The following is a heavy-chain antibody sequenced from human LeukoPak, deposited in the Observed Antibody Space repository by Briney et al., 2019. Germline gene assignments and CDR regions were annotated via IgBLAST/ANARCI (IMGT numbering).Heavy chain of an antibody. CDR2: IYYSGST. J-gene: IGHJ5*02. Sequence: SETLSLTCTVSGGSISSYYWSWIRQPPGKGLEWIGYIYYSGSTNYNSSLKSRVTISVDTSKNQFSLKLSSVTAADTAVYYCASTIVVVPAAMGGWFDPWGQGTLVTVSS. V-gene: IGHV4-59*01. CDR3: ASTIVVVPAAMGGWFDP. CDR1: GGSISSYY. D-gene: IGHD2-2*01.